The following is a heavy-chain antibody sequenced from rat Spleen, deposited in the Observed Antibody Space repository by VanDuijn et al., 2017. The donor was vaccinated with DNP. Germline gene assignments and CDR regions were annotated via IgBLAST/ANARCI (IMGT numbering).Heavy chain of an antibody. CDR1: GFSLTGYS. CDR3: ARYYGYNYYFDY. D-gene: IGHD1-9*01. V-gene: IGHV2-19*01. J-gene: IGHJ2*01. CDR2: IQNSGVT. Sequence: QVQLTESGPGLVQPSETLSLTCTVSGFSLTGYSVYWVRQPSGKGLEWMGRIQNSGVTNYNSALASRLSINRDTSKGQVFLKMDSVQTEDTAMYFCARYYGYNYYFDYWGQGVMVTVSS.